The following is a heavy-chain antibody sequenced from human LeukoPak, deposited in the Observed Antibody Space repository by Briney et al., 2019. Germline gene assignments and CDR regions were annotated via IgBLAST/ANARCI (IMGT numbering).Heavy chain of an antibody. Sequence: ASVRVSCKASGYTFTSYYMHWVRQAPGQGLEWMGIINPSGGSTSYAQKFQGRVTMTRDTSTSTVYMELSSLRSEDTAVYYCARDRDCSGGSCYSRYYFDYWGQGTLVTVSS. CDR1: GYTFTSYY. V-gene: IGHV1-46*01. J-gene: IGHJ4*02. CDR3: ARDRDCSGGSCYSRYYFDY. D-gene: IGHD2-15*01. CDR2: INPSGGST.